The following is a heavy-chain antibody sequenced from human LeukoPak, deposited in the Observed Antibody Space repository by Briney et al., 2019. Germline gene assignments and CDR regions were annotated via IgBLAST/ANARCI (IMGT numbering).Heavy chain of an antibody. CDR1: GGSVSSGSYY. J-gene: IGHJ3*02. V-gene: IGHV4-61*01. CDR3: ARARGFAFDI. Sequence: SETLSLTCTVSGGSVSSGSYYWSWIRQPPGKGLEWIGYIYYSGSTNYNPSLKSRVTISVDTSKNQFSLKLSSVTAADTAVYYCARARGFAFDIWGQGTMFTVSS. D-gene: IGHD3-10*01. CDR2: IYYSGST.